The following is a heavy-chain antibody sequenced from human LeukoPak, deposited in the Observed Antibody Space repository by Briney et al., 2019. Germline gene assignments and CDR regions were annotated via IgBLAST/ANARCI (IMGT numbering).Heavy chain of an antibody. V-gene: IGHV3-21*04. CDR1: GFTFSSHR. CDR2: ISSSSTSI. D-gene: IGHD5-18*01. Sequence: PGGSLRLSCTASGFTFSSHRMSWVRQAPGRGLEWVSSISSSSTSIYYADSVKGRFTISRDNSKNTLYLQMNSLRAEDTAVYYCATEIQLWFKRRDYDYWGQGTLVTVSS. CDR3: ATEIQLWFKRRDYDY. J-gene: IGHJ4*02.